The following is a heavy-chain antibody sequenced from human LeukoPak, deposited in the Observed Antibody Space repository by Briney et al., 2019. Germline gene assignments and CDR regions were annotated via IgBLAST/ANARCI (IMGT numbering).Heavy chain of an antibody. CDR2: INPNSGGT. V-gene: IGHV1-2*02. CDR3: ARESRYYYDSSGDY. D-gene: IGHD3-22*01. J-gene: IGHJ4*02. CDR1: GYTFTGYY. Sequence: ASVKVSXKASGYTFTGYYMHWVRQAPGQGLEWMGWINPNSGGTNYAQKFQGRVTMTRDTSISTAYMELSRLRSDDTAVYYCARESRYYYDSSGDYWGQGTLVTVSS.